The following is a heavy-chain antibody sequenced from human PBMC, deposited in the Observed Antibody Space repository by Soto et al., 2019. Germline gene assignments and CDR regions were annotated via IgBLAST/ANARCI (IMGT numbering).Heavy chain of an antibody. Sequence: PSQTLSLTCAISGDSVSSNSAAWNWIRQFPSRGLEWLGRTYYRSKWYNDYAVSVKGRITINPDTSKNQFSLQLNSVTPEDTDVYYCAIWCPTPPYSTSWKFAFWGQGTLVTVSS. CDR2: TYYRSKWYN. V-gene: IGHV6-1*01. CDR3: AIWCPTPPYSTSWKFAF. J-gene: IGHJ4*02. D-gene: IGHD6-13*01. CDR1: GDSVSSNSAA.